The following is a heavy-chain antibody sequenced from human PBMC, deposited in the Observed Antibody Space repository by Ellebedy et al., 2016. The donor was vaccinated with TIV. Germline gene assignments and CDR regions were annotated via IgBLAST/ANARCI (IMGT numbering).Heavy chain of an antibody. Sequence: GGSLRLXXAASGLTFSSHAMHWVRQAPGKGLVWVSRISIDGSGTTYADSVKGRFTVSRDNAKNSLHLHMNYLTVEDTAVYYCARDPDTANKIDYWGRGTLVTVSA. D-gene: IGHD5-18*01. CDR2: ISIDGSGT. V-gene: IGHV3-74*01. CDR1: GLTFSSHA. CDR3: ARDPDTANKIDY. J-gene: IGHJ4*02.